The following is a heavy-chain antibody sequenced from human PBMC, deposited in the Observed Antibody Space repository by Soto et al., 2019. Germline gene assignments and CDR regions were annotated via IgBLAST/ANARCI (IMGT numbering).Heavy chain of an antibody. CDR2: IKSKTDGGTT. D-gene: IGHD3-10*01. CDR3: TTRSGSYYPYYYGMDV. CDR1: GFTFSNAW. J-gene: IGHJ6*02. Sequence: PGGSLRLSCAASGFTFSNAWMSWVRQAPGKGLEWVGRIKSKTDGGTTDYAAPVKGRFTISRDDSKNTLYLQMNSLKTEDTAVYYCTTRSGSYYPYYYGMDVWGQGTTVTVSS. V-gene: IGHV3-15*01.